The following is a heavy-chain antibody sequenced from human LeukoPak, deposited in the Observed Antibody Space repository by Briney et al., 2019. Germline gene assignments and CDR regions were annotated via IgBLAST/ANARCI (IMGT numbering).Heavy chain of an antibody. CDR3: ARASKASAPFDC. CDR2: IYSGGST. J-gene: IGHJ4*02. V-gene: IGHV3-53*01. CDR1: GFAFSSFA. Sequence: PGGSLRLSCAASGFAFSSFAMGWVRQSPGKGLEWVSVIYSGGSTYYADSVKGRFTISRDNSKNTLSLQMNSLRADDTAVYYCARASKASAPFDCWGQGTLVTVSS. D-gene: IGHD3-10*01.